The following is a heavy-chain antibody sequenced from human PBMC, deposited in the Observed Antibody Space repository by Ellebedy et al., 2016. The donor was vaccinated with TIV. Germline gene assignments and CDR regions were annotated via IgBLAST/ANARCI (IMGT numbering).Heavy chain of an antibody. CDR2: ISSSSYI. D-gene: IGHD3-16*01. V-gene: IGHV3-21*01. Sequence: GGSLRLXCAASGFTFSSYSMNWVRQAPGKGLEWVSSISSSSYIYYADSVKGRFTISRDNAKNSLYLQMNSLRAEDTAVYYCARAPGGDYYYYYGMDVWGQGTTVTVSS. CDR1: GFTFSSYS. CDR3: ARAPGGDYYYYYGMDV. J-gene: IGHJ6*02.